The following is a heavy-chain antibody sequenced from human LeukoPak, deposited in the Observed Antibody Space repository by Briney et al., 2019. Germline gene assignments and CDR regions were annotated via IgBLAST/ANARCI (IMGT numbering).Heavy chain of an antibody. Sequence: PGGSLRLSCAESGFTFSSDGMHWVREAPGKGLEWVAFIRYDGSNKYSADSVKGRFTISRDNSKNTLYLQMNSLRAEDTAVYYCARDYFDDWGQGTLVTVSS. CDR1: GFTFSSDG. D-gene: IGHD2-21*01. J-gene: IGHJ4*02. CDR2: IRYDGSNK. CDR3: ARDYFDD. V-gene: IGHV3-30*02.